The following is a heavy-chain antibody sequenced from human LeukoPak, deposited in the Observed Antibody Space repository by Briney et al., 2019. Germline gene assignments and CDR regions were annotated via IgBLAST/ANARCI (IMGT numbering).Heavy chain of an antibody. Sequence: SETLSLTCTISGGSISSYYWSWIRQPPGKGLEWIGYIYYSGSTNYNPSLKSRVTISADTSKNQFSLKLSSVTAADTAVYYCARDTSTGIDYWGRGTLVTVSS. V-gene: IGHV4-59*01. CDR2: IYYSGST. CDR1: GGSISSYY. D-gene: IGHD6-19*01. CDR3: ARDTSTGIDY. J-gene: IGHJ4*02.